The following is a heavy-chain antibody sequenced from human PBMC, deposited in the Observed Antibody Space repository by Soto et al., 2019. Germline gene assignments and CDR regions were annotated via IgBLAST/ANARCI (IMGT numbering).Heavy chain of an antibody. CDR2: INHSGST. D-gene: IGHD1-7*01. Sequence: SETLSLTCAVYGGSFSGYYWSWIRQPPGKGLEWIGGINHSGSTNYNPSLKSRVTMSVDTSKNQFSLKLSSVTAADTAVYYCARVGIDYNSHYGYYYGMDVWGQGTTVTVSS. V-gene: IGHV4-34*01. J-gene: IGHJ6*02. CDR3: ARVGIDYNSHYGYYYGMDV. CDR1: GGSFSGYY.